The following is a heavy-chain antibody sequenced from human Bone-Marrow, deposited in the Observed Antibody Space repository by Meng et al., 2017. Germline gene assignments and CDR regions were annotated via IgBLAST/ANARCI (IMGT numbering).Heavy chain of an antibody. J-gene: IGHJ3*02. Sequence: ASVKVSCKASGYTFIGNGISWVRQAPGQGLEWMGWISTYNGNTNYAQNVQGRVTMTTDTSTSTAYMELRSLRSDDTAVYYCARVKELVYCGGDCYSINAFDIWGQGTMVTVSS. D-gene: IGHD2-21*02. CDR3: ARVKELVYCGGDCYSINAFDI. V-gene: IGHV1-18*01. CDR1: GYTFIGNG. CDR2: ISTYNGNT.